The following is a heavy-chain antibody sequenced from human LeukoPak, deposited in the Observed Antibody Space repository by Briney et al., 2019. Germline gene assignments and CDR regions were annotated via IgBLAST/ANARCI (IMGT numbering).Heavy chain of an antibody. CDR3: ARGYCSGGSCYALDY. J-gene: IGHJ4*02. V-gene: IGHV3-53*01. CDR2: IYSGGST. Sequence: GALRLSCAASGFTFDDYAMHWVRQAPGKGLEWVSVIYSGGSTYYADSVKGRFTISRDNSKNTLYLQMNSLRAEDTAVYYCARGYCSGGSCYALDYWGQGTLVTVSS. CDR1: GFTFDDYA. D-gene: IGHD2-15*01.